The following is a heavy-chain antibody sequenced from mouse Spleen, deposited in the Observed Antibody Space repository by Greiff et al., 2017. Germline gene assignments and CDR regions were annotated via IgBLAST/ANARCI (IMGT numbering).Heavy chain of an antibody. Sequence: EVKLVESGGGLVKPGGSLKLSCAASGFTFSDYGMHWVRQAPEKGLEWVAYISSGSSTIYYADTVKGRFTISRDNAKNTLFLQMTSLRSEDTAMYYCARRRLRGDYCAMDYWGQGTSVTVSS. CDR3: ARRRLRGDYCAMDY. CDR2: ISSGSSTI. CDR1: GFTFSDYG. D-gene: IGHD2-4*01. J-gene: IGHJ4*01. V-gene: IGHV5-17*01.